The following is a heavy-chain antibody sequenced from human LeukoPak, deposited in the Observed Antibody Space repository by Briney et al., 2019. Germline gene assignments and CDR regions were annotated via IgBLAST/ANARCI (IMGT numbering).Heavy chain of an antibody. V-gene: IGHV4-59*08. J-gene: IGHJ6*02. CDR3: ARRSWYAYGMDV. D-gene: IGHD6-13*01. CDR1: GCSISSYY. CDR2: IYYSGST. Sequence: SETLSLTCTVSGCSISSYYWSWIRQPPGKGLEWIGYIYYSGSTNYNPSLKNGLTISVDTSENQFSLKLSSVTAADTAVYYCARRSWYAYGMDVWGEGTTVTVSS.